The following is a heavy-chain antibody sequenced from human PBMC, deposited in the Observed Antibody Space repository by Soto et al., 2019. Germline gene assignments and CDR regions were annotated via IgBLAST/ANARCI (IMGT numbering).Heavy chain of an antibody. CDR1: GGSISSYY. CDR2: IYYSGST. J-gene: IGHJ3*02. Sequence: QVQLQESGPGLVKPSETLSLTCTVSGGSISSYYWSWIRQPPGKGLEWIGYIYYSGSTNYNPSLKSRVTISVDTSKNQFSLKLISVTAADTAVYYCASALILTGYYIHDAFDIWGQGTMVTVSS. V-gene: IGHV4-59*01. D-gene: IGHD3-9*01. CDR3: ASALILTGYYIHDAFDI.